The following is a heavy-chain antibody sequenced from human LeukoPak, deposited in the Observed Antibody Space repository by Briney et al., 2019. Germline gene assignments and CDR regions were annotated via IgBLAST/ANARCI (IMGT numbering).Heavy chain of an antibody. Sequence: GGSLRLSPAASGFTFSSYAMSWVRQAPGKGLEWVSAISGSGGSTYYADSVKGRFTISRDNSKNTLYLQMNSLRAEDTAVYYCAKGSPYSSSSSQGVWGQGTLVTVSS. J-gene: IGHJ4*02. V-gene: IGHV3-23*01. D-gene: IGHD6-13*01. CDR2: ISGSGGST. CDR1: GFTFSSYA. CDR3: AKGSPYSSSSSQGV.